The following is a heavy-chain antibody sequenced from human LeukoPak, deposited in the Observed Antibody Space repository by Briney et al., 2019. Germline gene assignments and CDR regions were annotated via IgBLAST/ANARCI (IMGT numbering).Heavy chain of an antibody. CDR3: AKEQARIVEDGHCFDY. CDR1: GVTFSIYG. CDR2: MSYDGNTK. J-gene: IGHJ4*02. D-gene: IGHD6-13*01. V-gene: IGHV3-30*18. Sequence: GGSLRLSCAPSGVTFSIYGMHCVRQASGRGREWVAVMSYDGNTKYDAASVKGRFTISRDDSKNTLYLQMISLRAEDTALYYCAKEQARIVEDGHCFDYWGQGTLVTVSS.